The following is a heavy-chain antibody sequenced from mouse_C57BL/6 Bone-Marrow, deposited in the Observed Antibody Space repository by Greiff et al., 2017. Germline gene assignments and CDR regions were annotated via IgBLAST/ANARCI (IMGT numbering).Heavy chain of an antibody. D-gene: IGHD2-4*01. CDR1: GYSFTGYW. CDR3: ENYDCFAY. J-gene: IGHJ3*01. V-gene: IGHV1-9*01. Sequence: QVQLKESGAELMKPGASVKLSCKASGYSFTGYWIEWVKQRPGHGLEWIGEIFPGSGSTNYNEKFKGQATFTAETSSNTACMQLSSLTTEDSAIYCCENYDCFAYWGQGTLVTVSA. CDR2: IFPGSGST.